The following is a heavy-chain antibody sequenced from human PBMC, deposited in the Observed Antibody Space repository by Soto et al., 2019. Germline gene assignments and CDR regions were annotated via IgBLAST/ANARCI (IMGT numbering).Heavy chain of an antibody. D-gene: IGHD4-17*01. J-gene: IGHJ4*02. CDR3: ARAWTYGDYVFDY. Sequence: QVQLQQWGAGLLKPSETLSLTCAVYGGSFSGYYWSWIRQPPGKGLEWIGEINHSGSTNYNPSLKSRVTISVDTSKNQFSLKLSSVTAADTAVYYCARAWTYGDYVFDYWGQGTLVTVSS. CDR1: GGSFSGYY. V-gene: IGHV4-34*01. CDR2: INHSGST.